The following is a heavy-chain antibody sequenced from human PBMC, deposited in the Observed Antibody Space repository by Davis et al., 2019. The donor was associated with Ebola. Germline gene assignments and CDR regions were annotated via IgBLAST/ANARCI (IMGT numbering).Heavy chain of an antibody. CDR3: AREHDYGDYDVLFYYYGMDV. CDR1: GGSISSYY. Sequence: MPSETLSLTCTVSGGSISSYYWSWIRQPPGKGLEWIGYIYYSGSTYYNPSLKSRVAISVDTSKNQFSLKLSSVTAADSAVYYCAREHDYGDYDVLFYYYGMDVWGRGTTVSVSS. V-gene: IGHV4-59*12. J-gene: IGHJ6*04. D-gene: IGHD4-17*01. CDR2: IYYSGST.